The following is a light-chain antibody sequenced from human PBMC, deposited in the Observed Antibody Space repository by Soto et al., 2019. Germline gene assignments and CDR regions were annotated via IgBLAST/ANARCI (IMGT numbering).Light chain of an antibody. CDR3: CSYAGTLSAHVL. V-gene: IGLV2-23*01. Sequence: QSALTQPASVSGSPGQSITISCTGTSSDVGSYHLVSWYQQHPDKAPKLIIYEDNKRPSGVSSRFSGSKSGNTASLTISGLQAEDEADYYCCSYAGTLSAHVLFGGGTKLTVL. CDR2: EDN. J-gene: IGLJ2*01. CDR1: SSDVGSYHL.